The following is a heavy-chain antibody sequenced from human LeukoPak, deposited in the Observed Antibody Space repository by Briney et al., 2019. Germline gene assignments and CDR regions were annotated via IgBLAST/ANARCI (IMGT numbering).Heavy chain of an antibody. V-gene: IGHV4-39*07. CDR3: ARVVAAARYYYYYMDV. CDR2: IYYSGST. CDR1: GGSISSSSYY. Sequence: SETLSLTCTVSGGSISSSSYYWGWIRQPPGKGLEWIGSIYYSGSTYYNPSLKSRVTISVDTSKSQFSLKLSSVTAADTAVYYCARVVAAARYYYYYMDVWGKGTTVTVSS. J-gene: IGHJ6*03. D-gene: IGHD6-13*01.